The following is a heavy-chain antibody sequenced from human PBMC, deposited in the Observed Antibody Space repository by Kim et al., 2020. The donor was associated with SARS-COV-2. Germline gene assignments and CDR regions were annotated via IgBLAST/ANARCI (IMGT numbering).Heavy chain of an antibody. CDR2: ISGSGGTT. V-gene: IGHV3-23*01. CDR1: GFTFSSYA. J-gene: IGHJ6*02. D-gene: IGHD3-16*01. CDR3: AKSRSNYFYYGLDV. Sequence: GGSLRLSCAPSGFTFSSYAMSWVRQAPGKGLEWVSAISGSGGTTYYPDSVKGRFTISRDNSKNTLYLQMNSLRAEDTAVYFCAKSRSNYFYYGLDVWGQGTTVTVSS.